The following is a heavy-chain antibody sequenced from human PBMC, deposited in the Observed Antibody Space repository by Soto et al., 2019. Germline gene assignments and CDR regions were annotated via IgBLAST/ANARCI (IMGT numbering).Heavy chain of an antibody. CDR3: TTGLVITREGYAFDI. CDR2: IKSKTDGGTT. J-gene: IGHJ3*02. CDR1: GFTFSNAW. V-gene: IGHV3-15*01. D-gene: IGHD3-22*01. Sequence: EVQLVESGGGLVKPGGSLRLSCAASGFTFSNAWMSWVRQAPGKGLEWVGRIKSKTDGGTTDYAAPVKGRFTISRDDSKNTLYLQMNSLKTEDTAVYYCTTGLVITREGYAFDIWGQGTMVTVSS.